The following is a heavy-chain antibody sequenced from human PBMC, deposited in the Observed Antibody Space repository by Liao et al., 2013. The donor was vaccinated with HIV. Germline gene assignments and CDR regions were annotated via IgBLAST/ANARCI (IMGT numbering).Heavy chain of an antibody. V-gene: IGHV4-34*01. Sequence: QVQLQQWGAGLLKPSETLSLTCAVYGESLSGYHWTWIRQPPGKGLEWIGKVSHSGSTNYNPSLKSRVTISVDRSENQFSLKLGSVTAADTAVYYCARAPRCSESYRRKMAACAEHLQHWGQGSLVTVS. J-gene: IGHJ1*01. CDR1: GESLSGYH. CDR2: VSHSGST. CDR3: ARAPRCSESYRRKMAACAEHLQH. D-gene: IGHD1-26*01.